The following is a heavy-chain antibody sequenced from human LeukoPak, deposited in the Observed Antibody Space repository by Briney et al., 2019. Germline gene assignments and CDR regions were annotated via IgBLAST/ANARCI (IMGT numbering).Heavy chain of an antibody. Sequence: ASVKVSCKASGYTFTGYYMHWVRQAPGQGLEWMGWINPNSGGTNYAQRFRGRVTITGDKSTSTAYLELSGLRSEDTAVYYCARVRGEGYKLYYYDYFMDVWGIGTPVTVSS. J-gene: IGHJ6*03. V-gene: IGHV1-2*02. CDR2: INPNSGGT. CDR1: GYTFTGYY. D-gene: IGHD5-24*01. CDR3: ARVRGEGYKLYYYDYFMDV.